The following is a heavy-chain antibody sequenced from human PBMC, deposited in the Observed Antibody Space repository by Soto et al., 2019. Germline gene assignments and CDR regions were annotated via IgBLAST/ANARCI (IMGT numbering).Heavy chain of an antibody. V-gene: IGHV4-39*01. J-gene: IGHJ4*02. CDR1: GGSTNSRSDY. Sequence: ASETLSLTCTVSGGSTNSRSDYWGWIRQPPGKGLEWIGSVYYSGSTHDNPSLQSRVTISVDTSRNQFSLNLISVTAADTAVYSCARQPRGPGYGERGLYFDYWGQGTLVTVSS. CDR3: ARQPRGPGYGERGLYFDY. D-gene: IGHD3-16*01. CDR2: VYYSGST.